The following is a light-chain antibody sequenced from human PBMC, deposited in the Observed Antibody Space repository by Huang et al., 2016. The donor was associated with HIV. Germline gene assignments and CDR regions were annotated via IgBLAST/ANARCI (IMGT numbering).Light chain of an antibody. Sequence: DIQMTQSPSSLSASVGGRVTITCRASQSISSYLNWYQQKPGNAPKLLIYAASSLQSGVPSRFSGSVSGTDFTLTISSLEPEDFATYYCQQTFSAPPITFGQGTRLEIK. CDR2: AAS. J-gene: IGKJ5*01. V-gene: IGKV1-39*01. CDR1: QSISSY. CDR3: QQTFSAPPIT.